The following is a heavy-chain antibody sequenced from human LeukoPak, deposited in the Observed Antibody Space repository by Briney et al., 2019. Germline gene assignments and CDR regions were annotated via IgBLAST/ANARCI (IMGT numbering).Heavy chain of an antibody. V-gene: IGHV1-18*01. D-gene: IGHD3-16*01. J-gene: IGHJ5*02. CDR2: ISAYNGNT. CDR3: AREDVGYDYIWGSQFDP. Sequence: ASVKVSCKASGYTFTSYGISWVRQAPGQGLEWMGWISAYNGNTNYAQKLQGRVTMTTDTSTSTAYMELRSLRSDDTAVYYCAREDVGYDYIWGSQFDPWGQGTLVTVSS. CDR1: GYTFTSYG.